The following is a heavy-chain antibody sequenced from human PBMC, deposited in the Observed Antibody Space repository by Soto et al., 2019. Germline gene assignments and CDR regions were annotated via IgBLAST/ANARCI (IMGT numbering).Heavy chain of an antibody. D-gene: IGHD1-26*01. Sequence: QVQLQESGPGLVKPSGTLSLTCAVSGGSIRSNNWWSWVRQPPGKGLEWIGEIFHGGSTYYNPSPTXRVTISVDKSTNQSSLTPSPLTAADKAVYSCASVCSGSYSDYWGQGTLVTVSS. V-gene: IGHV4-4*02. CDR3: ASVCSGSYSDY. CDR2: IFHGGST. CDR1: GGSIRSNNW. J-gene: IGHJ4*02.